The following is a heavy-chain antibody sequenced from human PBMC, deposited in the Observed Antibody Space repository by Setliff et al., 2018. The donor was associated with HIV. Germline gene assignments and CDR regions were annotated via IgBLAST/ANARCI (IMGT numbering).Heavy chain of an antibody. Sequence: ASVKVSCKTSGYTFNAFYIYWVRQAPGQGLEWMGMINPSGSITNYAQKFQGRLTLTRDTSMSTVYMELNSLKSEETAIYYCAREHPRRRGTVAEDYWGQGTLVTVSS. CDR2: INPSGSIT. V-gene: IGHV1-46*02. D-gene: IGHD1-26*01. CDR3: AREHPRRRGTVAEDY. CDR1: GYTFNAFY. J-gene: IGHJ4*02.